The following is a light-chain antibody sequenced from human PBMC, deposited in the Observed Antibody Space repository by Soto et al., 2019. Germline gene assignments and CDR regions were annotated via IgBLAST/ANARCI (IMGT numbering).Light chain of an antibody. CDR2: GAS. CDR1: QSVSSSY. Sequence: EIVLTQSPGTLSLSPGERANLSCRASQSVSSSYLAWYQQKPGQAPRLLIYGASGRANGIPDRFSGSGSGTDFTLTISSLEPEDCAVYYCQHYGSSPLFTFGPGTKVDIK. V-gene: IGKV3-20*01. CDR3: QHYGSSPLFT. J-gene: IGKJ3*01.